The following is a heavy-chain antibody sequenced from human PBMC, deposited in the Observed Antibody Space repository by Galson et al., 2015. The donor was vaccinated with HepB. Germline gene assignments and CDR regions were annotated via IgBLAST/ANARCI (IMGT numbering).Heavy chain of an antibody. D-gene: IGHD3-10*01. J-gene: IGHJ3*02. CDR1: GGTFSSYA. CDR3: AKVRGALRDAFDI. Sequence: VKVSCKASGGTFSSYATSWVRQAPGQGLEWMGGIIPIFGTANYAQKFQGRVTITADESTSTAYMELSSLRSEDTAVYYCAKVRGALRDAFDIWGQGTMVTVSS. CDR2: IIPIFGTA. V-gene: IGHV1-69*13.